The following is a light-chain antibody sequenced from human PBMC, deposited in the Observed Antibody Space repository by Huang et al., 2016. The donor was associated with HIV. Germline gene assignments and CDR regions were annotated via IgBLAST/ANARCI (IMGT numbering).Light chain of an antibody. CDR2: GAS. CDR3: QQYNDWPPWYT. Sequence: IVMTQSPATLSVSPGERATLSCRASRSVGNNLAWYQQTIGQGPRLLIYGASTRATGIAARFSGSGSGTDFTLTISSLQSEDFAVYYCQQYNDWPPWYTFGQGTKLEIK. V-gene: IGKV3-15*01. J-gene: IGKJ2*01. CDR1: RSVGNN.